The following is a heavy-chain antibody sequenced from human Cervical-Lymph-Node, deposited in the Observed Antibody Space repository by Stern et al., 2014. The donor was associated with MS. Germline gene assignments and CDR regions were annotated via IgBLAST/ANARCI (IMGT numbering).Heavy chain of an antibody. D-gene: IGHD6-13*01. J-gene: IGHJ5*02. Sequence: QLQLQESGPGLVKPSETLSLTCTVSGGSIINYYWSWIRQPPGKGLEWIGDIYYTGPTNYNPALKSRVTISVDTSKNQLSLMLRSLTAADTAVYYCARDSSDTWYGPIDAWGQGTQVIVSS. CDR2: IYYTGPT. V-gene: IGHV4-59*01. CDR1: GGSIINYY. CDR3: ARDSSDTWYGPIDA.